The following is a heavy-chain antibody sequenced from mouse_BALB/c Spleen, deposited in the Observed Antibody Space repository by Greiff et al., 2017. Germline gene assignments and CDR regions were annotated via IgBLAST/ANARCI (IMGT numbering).Heavy chain of an antibody. CDR1: GFTFSNYW. V-gene: IGHV6-6*02. J-gene: IGHJ2*01. Sequence: EVQGVESGGGLVEPGGSMKLSCVASGFTFSNYWMNWVRQSPEKGLEWVAEIRLKSNNYATHYAESVKGRFTISRDDSKSSVYLQMNNLRAEDTGIYYCTRGGNYVFDYWGQGTTLTVSS. D-gene: IGHD2-1*01. CDR2: IRLKSNNYAT. CDR3: TRGGNYVFDY.